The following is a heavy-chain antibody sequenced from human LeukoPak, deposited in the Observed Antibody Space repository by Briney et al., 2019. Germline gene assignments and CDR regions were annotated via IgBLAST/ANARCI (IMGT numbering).Heavy chain of an antibody. V-gene: IGHV3-30*04. D-gene: IGHD3-9*01. J-gene: IGHJ4*02. CDR1: GFTFSSYA. Sequence: PGGSLRLSCAASGFTFSSYAMHWVRQAPGKGLGWVAVISYDGSNKYYADSVKGRFTISRDNSKNTLYLQMNSLRAEDTAVYYCARGSYDILTGYPYYFDYWGQGTLVTVSS. CDR3: ARGSYDILTGYPYYFDY. CDR2: ISYDGSNK.